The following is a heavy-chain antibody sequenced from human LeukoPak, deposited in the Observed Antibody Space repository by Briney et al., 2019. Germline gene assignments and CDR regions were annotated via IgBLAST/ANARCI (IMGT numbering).Heavy chain of an antibody. V-gene: IGHV3-53*01. J-gene: IGHJ4*02. CDR3: ARDSAGNQYSSGNFDL. Sequence: GGSLRLSCAGSRFACKSSEMIWVREAPGKELEWVSVLYAGGESYYADSVLGRFTISRDNSNNTVFLEMNSLTADDTAVYFCARDSAGNQYSSGNFDLWGQGTLVTVSS. CDR2: LYAGGES. CDR1: RFACKSSE. D-gene: IGHD3-10*01.